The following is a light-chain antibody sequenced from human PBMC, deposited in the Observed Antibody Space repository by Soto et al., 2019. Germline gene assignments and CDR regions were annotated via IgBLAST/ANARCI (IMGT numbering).Light chain of an antibody. Sequence: QSVLTQPASVSGSPGQSITISCTGTSSDIGGYNYVSWYQQHPGKAPKLMIYDVSNRPSGVSNRFSGSKSGNTASLTISGLQAQDEADYYCSSYTNSKTLVFGGGTKLTVL. J-gene: IGLJ3*02. CDR2: DVS. CDR3: SSYTNSKTLV. CDR1: SSDIGGYNY. V-gene: IGLV2-14*01.